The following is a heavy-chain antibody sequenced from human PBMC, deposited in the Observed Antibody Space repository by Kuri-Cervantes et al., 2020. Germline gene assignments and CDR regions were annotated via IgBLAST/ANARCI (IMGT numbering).Heavy chain of an antibody. CDR3: ARGGPYGDYVEDYYYYYMDV. Sequence: AVKVSCKASGGTFSSYAISWVRQAPGQGLEWMGGIIPIFGTANYAQKFQGRVTITADESTSTAYMELSSLRSEDTAVYYCARGGPYGDYVEDYYYYYMDVWGKGTTVTVSS. J-gene: IGHJ6*03. CDR1: GGTFSSYA. D-gene: IGHD4-17*01. CDR2: IIPIFGTA. V-gene: IGHV1-69*13.